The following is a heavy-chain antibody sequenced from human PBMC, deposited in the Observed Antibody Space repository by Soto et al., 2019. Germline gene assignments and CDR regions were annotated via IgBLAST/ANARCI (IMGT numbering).Heavy chain of an antibody. CDR2: IKQDGSEK. CDR3: PRVGWRSGYHGAFDI. CDR1: GFTFSSYW. J-gene: IGHJ3*02. Sequence: EVQLVESGGGLVQPGGSLRLSCAASGFTFSSYWMSWVRQAPGKGLEWVANIKQDGSEKYYVDSVKGRFTISRDNAKKSLYLQMNSLEAEDTAVYYCPRVGWRSGYHGAFDICGQGTMVTLSS. V-gene: IGHV3-7*03. D-gene: IGHD3-22*01.